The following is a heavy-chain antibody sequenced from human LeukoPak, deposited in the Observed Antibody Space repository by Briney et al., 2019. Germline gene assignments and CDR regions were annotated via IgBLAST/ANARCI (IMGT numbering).Heavy chain of an antibody. J-gene: IGHJ4*02. Sequence: KTSETLSLTCTVSGGSISSSSAYWGGIRQPPGKGLEWIGSIYYSKNTYYNPSLKSRVTISADTSKNQFSLTLGSVSATDTAVYYCVSPRGFSYGYFDYWGQGTLVTVSS. CDR1: GGSISSSSAY. CDR2: IYYSKNT. D-gene: IGHD5-18*01. V-gene: IGHV4-39*01. CDR3: VSPRGFSYGYFDY.